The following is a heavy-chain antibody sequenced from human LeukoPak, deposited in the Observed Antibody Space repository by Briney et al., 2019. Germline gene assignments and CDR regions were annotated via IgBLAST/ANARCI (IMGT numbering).Heavy chain of an antibody. J-gene: IGHJ6*03. Sequence: GGSLRLSCAASGFTVSNNYMRWVRQAPGKGLEWVSLIYSGGSTYYADSVKGRFIISRDNSKNTLYLQMNSLRAEDTAVYYCARDRTGQQLISRKEYYYMDVWGKGTTVTISS. D-gene: IGHD4-11*01. V-gene: IGHV3-66*01. CDR2: IYSGGST. CDR1: GFTVSNNY. CDR3: ARDRTGQQLISRKEYYYMDV.